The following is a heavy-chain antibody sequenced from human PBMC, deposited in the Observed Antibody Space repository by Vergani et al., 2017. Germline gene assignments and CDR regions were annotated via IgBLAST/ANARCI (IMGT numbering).Heavy chain of an antibody. J-gene: IGHJ3*02. CDR1: GGTFSSYA. D-gene: IGHD3-22*01. CDR2: IIPIFGTA. CDR3: ARAYDSSGYYSRAFDI. Sequence: QVQLVQSGAEVKKPGSSVKVSCKASGGTFSSYAISWVRQAPGQGLEWMGGIIPIFGTANYAQKFQGRVTMTRNTSISTAYMELSSLRSEDTAVYYCARAYDSSGYYSRAFDIWGQGTMVTVSS. V-gene: IGHV1-69*06.